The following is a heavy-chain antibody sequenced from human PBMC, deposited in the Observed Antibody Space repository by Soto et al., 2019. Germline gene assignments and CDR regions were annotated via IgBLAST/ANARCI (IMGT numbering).Heavy chain of an antibody. J-gene: IGHJ3*02. CDR3: ARDPSRSTFDI. CDR1: GYSFTNYC. CDR2: ISADNGDT. Sequence: GASVKVSCKASGYSFTNYCVSWVRQAPGQGLEWMGWISADNGDTNYAQKLQGRVAMTTDTSTSTAYMELRSLRSGDTAVYYCARDPSRSTFDIWGQGTMVTVSS. V-gene: IGHV1-18*01.